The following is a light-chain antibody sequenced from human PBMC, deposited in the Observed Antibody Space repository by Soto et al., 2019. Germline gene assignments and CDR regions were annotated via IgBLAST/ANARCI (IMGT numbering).Light chain of an antibody. CDR2: AAS. J-gene: IGKJ2*02. Sequence: DIQMAQSPSSLSACVARRVGITWRPIQSISSHLNWYQQKPGKAPKLLIYAASSLQSWVPSRFSGSGSGTDFTLTISSLQPEDFATYYCQKSYSTPPWTFGQGTKVDIK. V-gene: IGKV1-39*01. CDR1: QSISSH. CDR3: QKSYSTPPWT.